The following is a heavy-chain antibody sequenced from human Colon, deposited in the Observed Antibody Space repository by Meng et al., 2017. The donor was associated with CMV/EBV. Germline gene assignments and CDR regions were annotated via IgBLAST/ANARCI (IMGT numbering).Heavy chain of an antibody. CDR1: GFTFHTYS. V-gene: IGHV3-21*01. CDR3: ARVERYCRGTTCYGPYYFDS. Sequence: GESLKISCAASGFTFHTYSMNWVRQAPGKGLEWVSSISDVSRYIYYADSVKGRFTISRDNAKYSLYLQMNSLRAEDTAVYYCARVERYCRGTTCYGPYYFDSWGQGTLVTVSS. D-gene: IGHD2-2*01. J-gene: IGHJ4*02. CDR2: ISDVSRYI.